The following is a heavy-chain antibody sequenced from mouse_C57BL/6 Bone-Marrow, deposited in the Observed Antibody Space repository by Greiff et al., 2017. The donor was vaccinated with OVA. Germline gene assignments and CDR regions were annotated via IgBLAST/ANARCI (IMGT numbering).Heavy chain of an antibody. CDR1: GYTFTTYP. D-gene: IGHD4-1*01. J-gene: IGHJ3*01. CDR3: AREGGWDGAWFAY. V-gene: IGHV1-47*01. CDR2: FHPYNDDT. Sequence: VKLVESGAELVKPGASVKMSCKASGYTFTTYPIEWMKQNHGKSLEWIGNFHPYNDDTKYNEKFKGKATLTVEKSSSTVYLELSRLTSDDSAVYYCAREGGWDGAWFAYWGQGTLVTVSA.